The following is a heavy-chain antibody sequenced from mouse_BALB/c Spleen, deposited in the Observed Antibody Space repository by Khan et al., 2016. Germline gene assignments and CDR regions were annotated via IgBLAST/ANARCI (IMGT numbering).Heavy chain of an antibody. J-gene: IGHJ4*01. CDR1: GFSLTSYG. CDR2: IWSDGST. V-gene: IGHV2-2*02. CDR3: ARNHGDYGGVMYY. Sequence: QVQLKESGPGLVQLSQSLSITCTVSGFSLTSYGVHWVRQSPGKGLEWLGVIWSDGSTDYNAAFISRLSISKDNSKSQVFFKMNSLQANDTTIYYCARNHGDYGGVMYYWGQGTSVTVSS. D-gene: IGHD2-13*01.